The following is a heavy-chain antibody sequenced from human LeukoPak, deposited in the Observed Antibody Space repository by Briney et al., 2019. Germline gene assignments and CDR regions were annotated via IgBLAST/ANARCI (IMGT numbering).Heavy chain of an antibody. CDR1: GFTFSSYA. J-gene: IGHJ5*02. Sequence: PGRSLRLSCAASGFTFSSYAMHWVRQAPGKGLEWVAVISYDGSNKYYADSVKGRFTISRDNSKNTLFLQMNSLRAEDTALYYCAKDMYDILTGYDIGRDNWFDPWGQGTLVSVSS. CDR2: ISYDGSNK. D-gene: IGHD3-9*01. V-gene: IGHV3-30*04. CDR3: AKDMYDILTGYDIGRDNWFDP.